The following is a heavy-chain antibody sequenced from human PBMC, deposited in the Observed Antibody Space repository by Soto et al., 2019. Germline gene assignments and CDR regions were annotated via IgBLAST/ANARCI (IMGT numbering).Heavy chain of an antibody. CDR1: GFTFSSYA. V-gene: IGHV3-23*01. Sequence: EVQLLESGGGLVQPGGSLRLSCAASGFTFSSYAMSWVRQAPGKGLEWVSAISGSGGSTYYADSVKGRFTISRDNSKNTLYLQKNSLRAEDTAVYYCARYPEYCSSTSCYPYYFDYWGQGTLVTVSS. J-gene: IGHJ4*02. D-gene: IGHD2-2*01. CDR2: ISGSGGST. CDR3: ARYPEYCSSTSCYPYYFDY.